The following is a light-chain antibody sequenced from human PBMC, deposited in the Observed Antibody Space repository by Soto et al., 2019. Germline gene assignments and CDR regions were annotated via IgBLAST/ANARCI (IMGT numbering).Light chain of an antibody. Sequence: QSVLTQPPSVSGSPGQSVTISCTGTNSDIGTYNRVSWYQQPPGTAPKLMIYEVSNRPSGVPDRFSGSKSGNTASLTISGLQAEDEADYYCSSYTRSSTWVFGGGTKLTVL. CDR2: EVS. CDR3: SSYTRSSTWV. CDR1: NSDIGTYNR. V-gene: IGLV2-18*02. J-gene: IGLJ3*02.